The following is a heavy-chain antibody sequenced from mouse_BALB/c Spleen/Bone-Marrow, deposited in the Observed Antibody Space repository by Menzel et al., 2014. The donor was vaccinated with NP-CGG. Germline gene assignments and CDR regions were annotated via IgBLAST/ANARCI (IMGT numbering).Heavy chain of an antibody. Sequence: VKLVESGPQLVRPGASVKISCKASGYSFTSYWMHWVKQRPGQGLEWIGMIDPSDSETRLNQKFKDKATLTVDKSSSTAYMQLSSPTSEDSAVYYCASPSDGNPFAYWGQGTLSLSLQ. CDR1: GYSFTSYW. D-gene: IGHD2-1*01. V-gene: IGHV1S126*01. J-gene: IGHJ3*01. CDR3: ASPSDGNPFAY. CDR2: IDPSDSET.